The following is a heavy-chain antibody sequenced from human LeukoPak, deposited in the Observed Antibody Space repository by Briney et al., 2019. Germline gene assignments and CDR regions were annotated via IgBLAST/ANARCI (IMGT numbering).Heavy chain of an antibody. V-gene: IGHV4-59*01. D-gene: IGHD1-26*01. J-gene: IGHJ4*02. Sequence: SETLSLTCTVSGGSISSYYWSWIRQPPGKGLEWIGYIYYSGSTNYNPSLKSRVTISVDTSKNQFSLKLSSVTAADTAVYYCASHTPRSGSYWFDYWGQGTLVTVSS. CDR3: ASHTPRSGSYWFDY. CDR2: IYYSGST. CDR1: GGSISSYY.